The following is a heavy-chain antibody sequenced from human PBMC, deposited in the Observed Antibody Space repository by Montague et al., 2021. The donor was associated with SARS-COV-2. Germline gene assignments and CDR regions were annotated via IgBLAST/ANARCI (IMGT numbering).Heavy chain of an antibody. V-gene: IGHV4-59*11. CDR2: VYYNGDT. Sequence: SETLSLTCTVSGGSTASHYWNWIRQSPGKRPGWIVYVYYNGDTTYNPSLHSRVTMSIDTSDNQFSLRLNSVTAAASAVYFCGRGWAFAPWGQGRLVTVSS. J-gene: IGHJ5*02. D-gene: IGHD1-26*01. CDR1: GGSTASHY. CDR3: GRGWAFAP.